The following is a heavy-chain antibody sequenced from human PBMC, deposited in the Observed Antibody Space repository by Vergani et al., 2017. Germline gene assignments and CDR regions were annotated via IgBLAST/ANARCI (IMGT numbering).Heavy chain of an antibody. Sequence: QVQLHQSGPGLVKPSQTLSLTCAISGDRVSNKSAGWNWIRQSPSRGLGWLGRTYFMSKWYNDYAASVKSRMTINSDTSKNLFSLQLQPVTPEDTAVYYCARGDNSLTVEGANYMDIWGKGTTVTVSS. CDR1: GDRVSNKSAG. J-gene: IGHJ6*03. CDR3: ARGDNSLTVEGANYMDI. CDR2: TYFMSKWYN. D-gene: IGHD3-22*01. V-gene: IGHV6-1*01.